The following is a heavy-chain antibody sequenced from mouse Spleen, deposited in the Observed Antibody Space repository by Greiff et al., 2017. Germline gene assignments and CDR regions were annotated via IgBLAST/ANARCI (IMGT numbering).Heavy chain of an antibody. CDR3: TTSRGGYAMDY. J-gene: IGHJ4*01. V-gene: IGHV14-4*01. CDR2: IDPENGDT. CDR1: GFNIKDDY. Sequence: EVQLQQSGAELVRPGASVKLSCTASGFNIKDDYMHWVKQRPEQGLEWIGWIDPENGDTEYASKFQGKATITADTSSNTAYLQLSSLTSEDTAVYYCTTSRGGYAMDYWGQGTSVTVSS.